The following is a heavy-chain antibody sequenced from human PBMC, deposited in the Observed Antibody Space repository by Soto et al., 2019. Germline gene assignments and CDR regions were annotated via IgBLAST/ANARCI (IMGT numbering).Heavy chain of an antibody. V-gene: IGHV4-34*01. CDR3: ARTYSSSWSPFDY. CDR2: INHSGST. Sequence: QVQLQQWGAGLLKPSETLSLTCAVYGGSFSGYYWSWIRQPPGKGLEWIGEINHSGSTNYNPSLKSRVTISVDTSKNQFSLKLSSVTAAVTAVYYCARTYSSSWSPFDYWGQGTLVTVSS. D-gene: IGHD6-13*01. J-gene: IGHJ4*02. CDR1: GGSFSGYY.